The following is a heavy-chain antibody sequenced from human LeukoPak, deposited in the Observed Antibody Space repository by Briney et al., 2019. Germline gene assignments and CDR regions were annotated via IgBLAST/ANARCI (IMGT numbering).Heavy chain of an antibody. V-gene: IGHV1-18*01. CDR3: ARVRELTLDY. CDR1: GYTFTSYG. J-gene: IGHJ4*02. D-gene: IGHD1-26*01. CDR2: ISAYNGNT. Sequence: ASVKVSCKASGYTFTSYGISWVRQAPGQGLEWMGWISAYNGNTNYAQKLQGRVTMTTDTSTSTAYMELRSVRSDDSDVDYRARVRELTLDYWGQGNLVTVSS.